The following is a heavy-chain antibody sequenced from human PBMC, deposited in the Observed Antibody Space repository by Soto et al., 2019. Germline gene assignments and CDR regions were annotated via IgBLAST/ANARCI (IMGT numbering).Heavy chain of an antibody. CDR1: GFTVSSNY. D-gene: IGHD1-1*01. J-gene: IGHJ4*02. CDR2: IYSGGST. CDR3: ARGDNWNDVGYFDY. Sequence: GGSLRLSCAASGFTVSSNYMSWVRQAPGKGLEWVSVIYSGGSTYYADSVKGRLTISRDNSKNTLYLQMNSLRAEDTAVYYCARGDNWNDVGYFDYWGQGTLVTVSS. V-gene: IGHV3-53*01.